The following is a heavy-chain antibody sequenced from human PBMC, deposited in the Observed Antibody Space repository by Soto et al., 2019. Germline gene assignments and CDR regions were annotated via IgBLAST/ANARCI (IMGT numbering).Heavy chain of an antibody. CDR2: INHSGST. CDR1: GGYISGFY. Sequence: PSETLSLTCAVYGGYISGFYWSWFRQPPGKGLEWIGEINHSGSTNYTPSLKSRVTISVDTSKNQFSLKLSSVTAADTAVYYCARVLLPITMVRGDTKVWFDPCGQGTLVT. V-gene: IGHV4-34*01. J-gene: IGHJ5*02. CDR3: ARVLLPITMVRGDTKVWFDP. D-gene: IGHD3-10*01.